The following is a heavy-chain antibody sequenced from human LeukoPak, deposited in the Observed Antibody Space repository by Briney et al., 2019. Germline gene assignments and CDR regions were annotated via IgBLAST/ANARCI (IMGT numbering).Heavy chain of an antibody. J-gene: IGHJ4*02. CDR1: GFTFSSYA. CDR3: ATSGHHDYGGNSEDY. V-gene: IGHV3-23*01. Sequence: PGGSLRLSCAASGFTFSSYAMSWVRQAPGKGLEWVSAVSGSGGSTYYADSVKGRFTISRDNSKNTLYLQMNSLRAEDTAIYYCATSGHHDYGGNSEDYWGQGTLVTVSS. D-gene: IGHD4-23*01. CDR2: VSGSGGST.